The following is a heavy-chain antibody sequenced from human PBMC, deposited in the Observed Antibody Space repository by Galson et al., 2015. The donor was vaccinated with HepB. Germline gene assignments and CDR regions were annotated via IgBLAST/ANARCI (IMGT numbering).Heavy chain of an antibody. J-gene: IGHJ4*02. D-gene: IGHD1-26*01. Sequence: SVKVSCKASGYTFTSYGISWVRQAPGQGLEWMGWISAYNGNTNYAQKLQGRVTMTTDTSTSTAYMELRSLRSDDTAVYYCARDGRQWELPYYFDYWGQGTLVTVSS. CDR2: ISAYNGNT. CDR3: ARDGRQWELPYYFDY. V-gene: IGHV1-18*04. CDR1: GYTFTSYG.